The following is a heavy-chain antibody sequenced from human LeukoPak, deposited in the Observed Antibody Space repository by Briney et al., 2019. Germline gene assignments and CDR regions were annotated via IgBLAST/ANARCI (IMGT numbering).Heavy chain of an antibody. V-gene: IGHV3-21*01. CDR1: GFTFSSYS. Sequence: PGGSLRLSCAAPGFTFSSYSFNWVRQAPGKGLEWVSCISSSTSYIYYADSVRGRFTISRDNAKNSLYLQMNSLRVEDTAVYYCARAPGYYGDPFDYWGQGTLVTVSS. CDR2: ISSSTSYI. D-gene: IGHD4-17*01. CDR3: ARAPGYYGDPFDY. J-gene: IGHJ4*02.